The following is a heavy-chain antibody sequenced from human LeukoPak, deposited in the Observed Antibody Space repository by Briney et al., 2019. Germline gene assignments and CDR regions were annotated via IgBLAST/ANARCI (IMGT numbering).Heavy chain of an antibody. J-gene: IGHJ4*02. CDR3: VRDGGVSGYDLLDY. CDR1: GFTFINYW. D-gene: IGHD5-12*01. Sequence: GGPLSLSGQASGFTFINYWLTGFRRVQGKGLKWLAQINQDGSKEYYIDSVKARFSISRDNARNSLSLQMNSLRAEDTAVYYCVRDGGVSGYDLLDYWGQGTLVTVSS. CDR2: INQDGSKE. V-gene: IGHV3-7*01.